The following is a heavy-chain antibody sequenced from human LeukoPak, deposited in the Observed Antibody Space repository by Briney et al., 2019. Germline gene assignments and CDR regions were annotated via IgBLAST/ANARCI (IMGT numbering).Heavy chain of an antibody. D-gene: IGHD6-13*01. CDR1: GYTLTELS. CDR3: ATVGTQSRIAAAGRKGNHYYYYMDV. CDR2: FDPEDGET. J-gene: IGHJ6*03. Sequence: ASVKVSCKVSGYTLTELSMHWVRQAPGKGLEWMGGFDPEDGETIYAQKFQGRVTMTEDTSTDTAYMELSSLRSEDTAVYYCATVGTQSRIAAAGRKGNHYYYYMDVWGKGTTVTVSS. V-gene: IGHV1-24*01.